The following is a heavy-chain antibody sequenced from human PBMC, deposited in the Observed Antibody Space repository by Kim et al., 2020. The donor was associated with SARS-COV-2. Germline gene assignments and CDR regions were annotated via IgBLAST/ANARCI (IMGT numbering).Heavy chain of an antibody. D-gene: IGHD1-1*01. CDR1: GGTFSSYA. CDR3: ARAQVQLDPTHAFDI. CDR2: IIPIFGTA. J-gene: IGHJ3*02. V-gene: IGHV1-69*13. Sequence: SVKVSCKASGGTFSSYAISWVRQAPGQGLEWMGGIIPIFGTANYAQKFQGRVTITADESTSTAYMELSSLRSEDTAVYYCARAQVQLDPTHAFDIWGQGTMVTVSS.